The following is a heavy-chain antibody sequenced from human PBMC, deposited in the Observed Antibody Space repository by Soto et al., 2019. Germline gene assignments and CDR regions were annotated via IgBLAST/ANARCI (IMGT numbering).Heavy chain of an antibody. CDR2: IIPIFGTA. V-gene: IGHV1-69*01. Sequence: QVLLVQSGTEVKKPGSSVKVSCQASGGTSSDYALTWVRQAPGQGLEWMGGIIPIFGTANYAKRFQGRVLITADASSSTAYMELSSMKYEDTAVYYCAGLFQSGAGTFDALDVWGPGIMVMVSS. D-gene: IGHD1-7*01. CDR3: AGLFQSGAGTFDALDV. CDR1: GGTSSDYA. J-gene: IGHJ3*01.